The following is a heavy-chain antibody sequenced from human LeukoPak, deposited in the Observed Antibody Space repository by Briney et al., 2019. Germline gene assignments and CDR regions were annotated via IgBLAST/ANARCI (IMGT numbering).Heavy chain of an antibody. Sequence: QAGGSLRLSCTASGFTFGDYLMSWFRQAPGKGLEWISFISGGTTEYAASVKGRFTISRDNSTSIAYLQMNSLTTEDTAVYYCSRGSGWLSVYWGQGTLVTVSS. CDR1: GFTFGDYL. D-gene: IGHD6-19*01. V-gene: IGHV3-49*03. CDR3: SRGSGWLSVY. J-gene: IGHJ4*02. CDR2: ISGGTT.